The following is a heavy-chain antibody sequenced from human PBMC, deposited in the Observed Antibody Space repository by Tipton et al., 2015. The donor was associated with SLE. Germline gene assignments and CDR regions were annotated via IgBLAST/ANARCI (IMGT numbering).Heavy chain of an antibody. V-gene: IGHV4-59*01. CDR2: IYYSGST. CDR3: AKSRESLFDH. J-gene: IGHJ5*02. CDR1: GGSISSYY. Sequence: TLSLTCTVSGGSISSYYWSWIRQPPGKGLEWIGYIYYSGSTNYNPSLKSRVTISVDTSKNQFSLKLSSVTAADTAVYYCAKSRESLFDHWGQGTLVIVSS.